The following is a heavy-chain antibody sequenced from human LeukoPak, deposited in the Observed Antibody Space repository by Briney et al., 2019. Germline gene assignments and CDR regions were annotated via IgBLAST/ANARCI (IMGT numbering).Heavy chain of an antibody. Sequence: ASVKVSCKASGYTFTSYGISWVRQAPGQGLEWMGWISAYNGNTNYAHKLQGRVTMTTDTSTSTAYMEPRSLRSDDTAGYYSAREPRERFQQLAINCYHYYMDVWGKGNTVTVSS. V-gene: IGHV1-18*01. CDR3: AREPRERFQQLAINCYHYYMDV. J-gene: IGHJ6*03. D-gene: IGHD6-6*01. CDR1: GYTFTSYG. CDR2: ISAYNGNT.